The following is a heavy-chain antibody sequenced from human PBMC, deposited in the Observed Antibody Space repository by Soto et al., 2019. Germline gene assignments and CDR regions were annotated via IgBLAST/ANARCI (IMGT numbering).Heavy chain of an antibody. V-gene: IGHV3-13*01. CDR1: GFTFSSYD. Sequence: GGSLRLSCAASGFTFSSYDMHWVRQATGKGLEWVSTIGAAGDTSYPGSVKGRFTISRENARNSLYLQMNSLRAGDTAVYYCARGIGSYYYMDVWGKGTTVTVSS. CDR3: ARGIGSYYYMDV. J-gene: IGHJ6*03. D-gene: IGHD2-15*01. CDR2: IGAAGDT.